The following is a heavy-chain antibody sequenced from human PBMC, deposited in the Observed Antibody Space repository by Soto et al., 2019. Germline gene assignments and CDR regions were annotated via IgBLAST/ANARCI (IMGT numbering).Heavy chain of an antibody. CDR1: GYTFTSYD. V-gene: IGHV1-8*01. CDR3: ARLPPGIAAAGTSC. CDR2: MNPNSGNT. D-gene: IGHD6-13*01. Sequence: QVQLVQSGAEVKKPGASVKVSCKASGYTFTSYDINWVRQATGQGLEWMGWMNPNSGNTGYAQKFQGRVTMTRNTSISTAYMELSSLRSVDTAVYYRARLPPGIAAAGTSCWGQGTLVTVSS. J-gene: IGHJ4*02.